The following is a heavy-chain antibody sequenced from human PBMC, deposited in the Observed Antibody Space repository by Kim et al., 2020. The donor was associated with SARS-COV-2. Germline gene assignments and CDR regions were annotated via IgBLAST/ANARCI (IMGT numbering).Heavy chain of an antibody. V-gene: IGHV3-23*01. Sequence: YADSVKGRFTISRDNSNNTLYLQVNSLRAEDTAVYYCAKDQGGGTYHYFDHWGQGALVTVSS. D-gene: IGHD1-26*01. CDR3: AKDQGGGTYHYFDH. J-gene: IGHJ4*02.